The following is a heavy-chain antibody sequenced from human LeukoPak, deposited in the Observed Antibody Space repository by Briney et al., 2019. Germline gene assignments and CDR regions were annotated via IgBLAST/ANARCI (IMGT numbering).Heavy chain of an antibody. CDR1: GGSMSSHY. Sequence: SETLSLTCTVSGGSMSSHYWSWIRQPPGKGVEWIGNIYNSGSTNYNPSLKSRVTISVDTSKNHCSLKLSSVTAADTAVYYCARVGAIVPTLDFDYWGQGTLVTVSS. CDR2: IYNSGST. J-gene: IGHJ4*02. CDR3: ARVGAIVPTLDFDY. D-gene: IGHD1-26*01. V-gene: IGHV4-59*11.